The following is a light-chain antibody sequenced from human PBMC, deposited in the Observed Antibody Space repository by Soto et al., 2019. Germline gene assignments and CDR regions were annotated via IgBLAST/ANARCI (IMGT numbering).Light chain of an antibody. J-gene: IGKJ2*02. V-gene: IGKV3-15*01. CDR3: QQYYNWPCT. CDR1: QSIRTN. Sequence: EIVMTKSPATMSVSPGERATLACRASQSIRTNLDWYRHKPGQAPSLLIYEASTRATGIPARFSGSGSGTEFTLTISSLQSEDFAIYYCQQYYNWPCTFGQGTKLEI. CDR2: EAS.